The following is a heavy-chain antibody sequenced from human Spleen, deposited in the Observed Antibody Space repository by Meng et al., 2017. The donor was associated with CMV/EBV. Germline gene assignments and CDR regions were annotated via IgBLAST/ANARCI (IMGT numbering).Heavy chain of an antibody. CDR1: GFTFSIYR. CDR2: ISSTSIYI. D-gene: IGHD5-12*01. V-gene: IGHV3-21*01. CDR3: AKDGSYGGYDFFHY. J-gene: IGHJ4*02. Sequence: GESLKISCAASGFTFSIYRMNWVRQAPGKGLEWVSSISSTSIYIYYADSVKGRFTISRDNSKNTLYLQMNSLRAEDTAVYYCAKDGSYGGYDFFHYWGQGTLVTVSS.